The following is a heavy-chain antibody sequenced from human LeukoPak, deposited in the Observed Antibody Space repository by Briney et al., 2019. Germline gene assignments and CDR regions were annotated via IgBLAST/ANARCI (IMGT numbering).Heavy chain of an antibody. CDR3: AGGTGVFDY. CDR2: TYYRSQRSY. J-gene: IGHJ4*02. CDR1: GDSVSSDSAA. D-gene: IGHD7-27*01. V-gene: IGHV6-1*01. Sequence: SQTLSLSSAISGDSVSSDSAAWDCISHSPSRGLEWLGTTYYRSQRSYDYAVSVKSLITIDPNTSKNQFSLQLNSVAPEDESVYYCAGGTGVFDYWGQGALVTVSS.